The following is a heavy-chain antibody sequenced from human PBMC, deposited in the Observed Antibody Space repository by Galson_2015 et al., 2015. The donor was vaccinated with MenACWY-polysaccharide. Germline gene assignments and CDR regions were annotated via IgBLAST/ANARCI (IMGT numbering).Heavy chain of an antibody. D-gene: IGHD2-15*01. Sequence: SLRLSCAASGFTFSDPAIHWVRQASGKGLEWVGRIRSKANNYATGYAASVKGRFTISRDDSKNTAYLQMNSLKTEDAAVYFCTRDMRTLDFWSQGTPVTVSS. V-gene: IGHV3-73*01. CDR2: IRSKANNYAT. J-gene: IGHJ4*02. CDR1: GFTFSDPA. CDR3: TRDMRTLDF.